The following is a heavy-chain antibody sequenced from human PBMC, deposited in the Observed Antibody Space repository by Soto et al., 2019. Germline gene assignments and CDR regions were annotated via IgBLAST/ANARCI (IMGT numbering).Heavy chain of an antibody. V-gene: IGHV4-4*02. D-gene: IGHD2-8*01. J-gene: IGHJ4*02. CDR1: GGSISSSNW. CDR2: IYHSGTT. CDR3: ARQGAGIQWYYFDY. Sequence: SETLSLTCAVSGGSISSSNWWSWVRQPPVKRLEWIGSIYHSGTTNYNPSLKSRVTISVDTSKNQFSLKLSSVTAADTAVYYCARQGAGIQWYYFDYWGQGTLVTVSS.